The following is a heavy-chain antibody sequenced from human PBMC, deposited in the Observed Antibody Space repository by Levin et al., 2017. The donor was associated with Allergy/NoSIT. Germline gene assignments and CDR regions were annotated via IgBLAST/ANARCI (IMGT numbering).Heavy chain of an antibody. CDR2: IDPTHGGT. D-gene: IGHD6-25*01. CDR3: ARGGASSDDY. CDR1: GYTFSDYY. Sequence: ASVKVSCSVSGYTFSDYYIHWIRKTPGQGLEWIGWIDPTHGGTQFSEKCHDRLVLIRNPSINTAYMELGKLRSGAPALYYCARGGASSDDYLCRGALVTVSS. V-gene: IGHV1-2*02. J-gene: IGHJ4*02.